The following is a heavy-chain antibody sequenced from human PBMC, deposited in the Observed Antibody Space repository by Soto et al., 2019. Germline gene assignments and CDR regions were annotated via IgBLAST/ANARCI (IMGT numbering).Heavy chain of an antibody. CDR1: GFSFSDYY. V-gene: IGHV3-7*01. J-gene: IGHJ4*02. CDR3: ARHAYNFLTFDS. D-gene: IGHD1-1*01. Sequence: GGSLRLSCATSGFSFSDYYMSWIRQAPGKGLEWVANIKHLESEKFYVGSVRGRFTISRDNAKNSVYLQMDSLRAEDTAVYYCARHAYNFLTFDSWGQGTLVTVSS. CDR2: IKHLESEK.